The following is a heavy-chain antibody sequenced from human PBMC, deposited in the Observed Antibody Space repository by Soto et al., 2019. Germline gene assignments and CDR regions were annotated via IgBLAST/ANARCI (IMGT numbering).Heavy chain of an antibody. J-gene: IGHJ4*02. CDR1: EGTFSSYA. Sequence: QVQLVQSGAEVKKPGSSVKVSCKASEGTFSSYAISWVRQAPGQGLELMGGIIPIFGTANYAQKFQGRVTITAEESTSTAYMELSSLRSEDTAVYYCASHHDGDYDMYYFDYWGQGTLVTVSS. CDR3: ASHHDGDYDMYYFDY. D-gene: IGHD4-17*01. CDR2: IIPIFGTA. V-gene: IGHV1-69*01.